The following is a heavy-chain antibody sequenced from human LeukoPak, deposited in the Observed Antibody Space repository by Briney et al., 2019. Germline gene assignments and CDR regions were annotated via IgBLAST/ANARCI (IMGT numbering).Heavy chain of an antibody. CDR3: AKDPSDFLVDC. CDR1: GFTFYTYA. Sequence: PGGSLRLSCAASGFTFYTYAMNWVRQAPGKGLQWVAAISGSGGTTYYADSVKGRFTISRDNSKNTVYLRLSSLRAEDTAVYYCAKDPSDFLVDCWGQGTLVTVSS. CDR2: ISGSGGTT. D-gene: IGHD2-21*02. J-gene: IGHJ4*02. V-gene: IGHV3-23*01.